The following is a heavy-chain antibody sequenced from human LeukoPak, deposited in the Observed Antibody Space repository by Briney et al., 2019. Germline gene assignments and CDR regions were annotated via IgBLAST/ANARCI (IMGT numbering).Heavy chain of an antibody. D-gene: IGHD3-22*01. CDR3: ARVRDYYDSSGYYLDY. CDR1: GGSISSYY. CDR2: IYTSGST. V-gene: IGHV4-4*07. Sequence: SETLSLTCTVSGGSISSYYWSWIRQPAGKRLEWIGRIYTSGSTNYNPSLKSRVTMSVDTSKNQFSLKLSSVTAADTAVYYCARVRDYYDSSGYYLDYWGQGTLVTVSS. J-gene: IGHJ4*02.